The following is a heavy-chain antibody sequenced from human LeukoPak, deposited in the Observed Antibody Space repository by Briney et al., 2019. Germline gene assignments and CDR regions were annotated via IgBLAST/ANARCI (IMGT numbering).Heavy chain of an antibody. J-gene: IGHJ3*02. Sequence: SGGSLRLSCAASGFTFSNYSMNWVRQAPGKGLEWVSSISSSSSYIYYADSVKGRFTISRDNAKNSLYLQMNSLRAEDTAVYYCARDRVVAATLDAFDIWGQGTMVTVSS. V-gene: IGHV3-21*01. CDR1: GFTFSNYS. D-gene: IGHD2-15*01. CDR3: ARDRVVAATLDAFDI. CDR2: ISSSSSYI.